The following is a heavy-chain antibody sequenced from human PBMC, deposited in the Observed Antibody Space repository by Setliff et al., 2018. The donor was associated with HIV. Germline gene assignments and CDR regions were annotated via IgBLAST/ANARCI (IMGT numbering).Heavy chain of an antibody. D-gene: IGHD5-18*01. CDR1: GYTFTTFG. CDR3: ARDRRYSYGDY. V-gene: IGHV1-18*01. Sequence: ASVKVSCKTSGYTFTTFGIVWVRQAPGQGLEWMGWVSTSNDNTYYIPKLRDRVTMTTDTSTTSSSMELRGLRSDDTAVYYCARDRRYSYGDYWGQGTLVTVSS. J-gene: IGHJ4*02. CDR2: VSTSNDNT.